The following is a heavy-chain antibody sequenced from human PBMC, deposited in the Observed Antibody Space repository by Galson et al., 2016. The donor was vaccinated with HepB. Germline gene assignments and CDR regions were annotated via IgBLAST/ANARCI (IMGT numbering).Heavy chain of an antibody. V-gene: IGHV3-33*01. J-gene: IGHJ4*02. CDR3: ARPSDHGSGGLDF. Sequence: SLRLSCAASGFTFSSYGMHWVRQAPGKGLEWVAVIWFDGSNKYYADSVKGRFTISRDNSKNTLYLQMNSLRAEDTAVYYCARPSDHGSGGLDFWGQGTLVTVSS. CDR2: IWFDGSNK. D-gene: IGHD3-10*01. CDR1: GFTFSSYG.